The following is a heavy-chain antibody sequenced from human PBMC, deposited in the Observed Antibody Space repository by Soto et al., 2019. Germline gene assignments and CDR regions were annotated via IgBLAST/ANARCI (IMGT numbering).Heavy chain of an antibody. Sequence: GGSLRLSCVASGFTFSTYAMNWVRQAPGKGLEWVAVISGSGSDRYYADSVKGRFTISRDNAKNLVFLQMNSLRGDDTAVYYCARDVDSASWFDPWGQGTLVTVSS. J-gene: IGHJ5*02. D-gene: IGHD3-22*01. V-gene: IGHV3-23*01. CDR2: ISGSGSDR. CDR3: ARDVDSASWFDP. CDR1: GFTFSTYA.